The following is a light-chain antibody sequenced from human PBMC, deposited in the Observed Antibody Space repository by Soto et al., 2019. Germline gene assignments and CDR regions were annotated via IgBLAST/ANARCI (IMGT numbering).Light chain of an antibody. CDR2: RAS. V-gene: IGKV1-5*03. CDR3: QQYSSYFCT. J-gene: IGKJ3*01. Sequence: DIQMTQSPSTLSASVGDRVNITCRASQSISSWLAWYQQKPGKAPKLLIYRASDLQSGVPSRFSGSGSGTEFTLTISSLQTDEIAAYYCQQYSSYFCTFGPGTKVDV. CDR1: QSISSW.